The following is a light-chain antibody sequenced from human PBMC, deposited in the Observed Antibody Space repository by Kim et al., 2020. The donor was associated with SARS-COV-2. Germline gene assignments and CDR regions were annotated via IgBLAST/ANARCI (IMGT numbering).Light chain of an antibody. CDR1: QSVASNH. V-gene: IGKV3-20*01. CDR3: KQYDRSPYT. J-gene: IGKJ2*01. CDR2: GTS. Sequence: EIVLTQSPGTLSLSPGERATLSCRASQSVASNHLAWFQQKPGQAPRLLIYGTSSRATGIPDRFSASESGTDFTLTISRLEPEDFAVYYCKQYDRSPYTFGQGTKLEI.